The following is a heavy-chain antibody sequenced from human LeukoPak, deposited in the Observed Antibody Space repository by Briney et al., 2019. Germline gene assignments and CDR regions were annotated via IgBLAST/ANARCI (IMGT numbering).Heavy chain of an antibody. CDR1: GFTFGSYA. J-gene: IGHJ3*02. D-gene: IGHD6-19*01. Sequence: GGSLRLSCAASGFTFGSYAMSWVRQAPGKGLGWVSAISGSGGSTYYADSVKGRFTISRDNSKNTLYLQMNSLRAEDTAVYYCASSGPYSSGWYAFDIWGQGTMVTVSS. CDR3: ASSGPYSSGWYAFDI. V-gene: IGHV3-23*01. CDR2: ISGSGGST.